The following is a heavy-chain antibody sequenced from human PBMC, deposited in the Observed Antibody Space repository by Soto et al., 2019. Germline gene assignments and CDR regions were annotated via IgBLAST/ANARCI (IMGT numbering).Heavy chain of an antibody. CDR1: GYTFTSYG. CDR2: ISAHNGNT. J-gene: IGHJ4*02. CDR3: ARGRYGDY. Sequence: QVPLVQSGAEVKKPGASVKVSCKASGYTFTSYGITWVRQAPGQGLEWMGWISAHNGNTDYAQKLQGRVIVTRDTSTSTASMELRSLRSDDTAVYYCARGRYGDYWGQGALVTVSS. D-gene: IGHD1-1*01. V-gene: IGHV1-18*01.